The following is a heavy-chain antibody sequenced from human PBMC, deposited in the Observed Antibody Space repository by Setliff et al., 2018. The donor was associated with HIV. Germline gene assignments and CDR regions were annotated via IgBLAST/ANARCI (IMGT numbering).Heavy chain of an antibody. Sequence: SLTCAVYGGPSTDHYWNWIRQSPGMGLEWIAEIHHTGYINYNPSLRSRVSVSRDMSSNQFSLRLSSVTAADAAVYYCAAFLVTPMTTQDFWGQGTLVTVSS. V-gene: IGHV4-34*01. CDR1: GGPSTDHY. D-gene: IGHD4-4*01. J-gene: IGHJ4*02. CDR3: AAFLVTPMTTQDF. CDR2: IHHTGYI.